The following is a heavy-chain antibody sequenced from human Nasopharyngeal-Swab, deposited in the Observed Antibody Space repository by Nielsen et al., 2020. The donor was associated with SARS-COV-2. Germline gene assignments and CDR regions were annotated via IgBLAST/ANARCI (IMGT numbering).Heavy chain of an antibody. CDR2: IYNSGST. D-gene: IGHD3-16*02. J-gene: IGHJ6*02. CDR3: ATGRLGELSLYRYYYYYYGMDV. V-gene: IGHV4-31*02. Sequence: WIRQPPGKGLEWIGNIYNSGSTHYNPSLKSRVTISADTSKNQFSLKLSSVTAADTAVYHCATGRLGELSLYRYYYYYYGMDVWGQGTTVTVSS.